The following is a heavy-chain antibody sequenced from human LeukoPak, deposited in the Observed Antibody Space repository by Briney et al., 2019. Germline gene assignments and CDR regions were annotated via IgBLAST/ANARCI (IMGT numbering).Heavy chain of an antibody. Sequence: GGSLRLSCAASGFTFSSYAMSWVRQAPGKGLEWVSAISGSGGSTYYADSVKGRFTISRDNSKNTLYLQMNSLRAEDTAVYYCAKVPLYCSGGSCMDFDYWGQGTLVTVS. D-gene: IGHD2-15*01. J-gene: IGHJ4*02. CDR2: ISGSGGST. CDR1: GFTFSSYA. V-gene: IGHV3-23*01. CDR3: AKVPLYCSGGSCMDFDY.